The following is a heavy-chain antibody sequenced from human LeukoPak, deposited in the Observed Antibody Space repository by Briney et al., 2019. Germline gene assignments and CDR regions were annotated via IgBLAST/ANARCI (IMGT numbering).Heavy chain of an antibody. J-gene: IGHJ3*02. CDR1: GFTFSSYW. CDR2: IKQDGSEK. V-gene: IGHV3-7*01. D-gene: IGHD3-10*01. Sequence: GGSLRLSCAGPGFTFSSYWMSWVRQAPGKGLEWVANIKQDGSEKYYVDSVKGRFNISRDNAKNSLYLQMNSLRAEDTAVYYCARSRVSRGDAFDIWGQGTMVTVSS. CDR3: ARSRVSRGDAFDI.